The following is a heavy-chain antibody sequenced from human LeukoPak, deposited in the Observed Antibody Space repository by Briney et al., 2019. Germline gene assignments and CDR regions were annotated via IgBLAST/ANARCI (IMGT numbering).Heavy chain of an antibody. Sequence: PGGSLRLSCAASGFTFSSYSVNWVRQAPGKGLEWVSSISSSSSYIYYADSVKGRFTISRDNAKNSLYLQMNSLRAEDTAVYYCARESYGDYAQFDYWGQGTLVTVSS. D-gene: IGHD4-17*01. J-gene: IGHJ4*02. CDR3: ARESYGDYAQFDY. CDR2: ISSSSSYI. V-gene: IGHV3-21*01. CDR1: GFTFSSYS.